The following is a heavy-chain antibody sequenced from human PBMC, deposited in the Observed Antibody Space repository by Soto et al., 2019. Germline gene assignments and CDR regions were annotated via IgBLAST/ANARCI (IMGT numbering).Heavy chain of an antibody. CDR3: ARAPVYYGGNSGVYFAY. Sequence: QVQLQESGPGLVTPSQTLSLTCTVSGGSISRGGYYWSWIRQHPGKGLEWIGYIYYSGSTYYNPSLKSRVTISVDTSKNQFSLKLSSVTAADTAVYYCARAPVYYGGNSGVYFAYWGQGTLVTVSS. J-gene: IGHJ4*02. V-gene: IGHV4-31*03. CDR1: GGSISRGGYY. CDR2: IYYSGST. D-gene: IGHD4-17*01.